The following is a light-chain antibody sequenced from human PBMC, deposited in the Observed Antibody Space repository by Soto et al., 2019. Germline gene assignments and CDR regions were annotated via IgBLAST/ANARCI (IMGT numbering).Light chain of an antibody. CDR2: EVS. CDR1: SSDVGGYNS. Sequence: SVLTQPASVSGSPGQSITISCTGTSSDVGGYNSVSWYQQHPGKAPKLMIYEVSNRPSGVSDRFSGSKSGNTASLTISGLQAEDEADYYCSSHRSSSTLYVFGSGTKVTVL. CDR3: SSHRSSSTLYV. J-gene: IGLJ1*01. V-gene: IGLV2-14*01.